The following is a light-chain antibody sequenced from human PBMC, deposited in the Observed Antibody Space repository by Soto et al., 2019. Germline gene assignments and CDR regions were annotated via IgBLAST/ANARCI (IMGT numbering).Light chain of an antibody. CDR2: AAS. J-gene: IGKJ1*01. CDR3: QKHNSAPRT. V-gene: IGKV1-27*01. Sequence: DIQMTSSPSSVTASGGDRVTISCRASQGISNYLAWYQQKPGKVPTLLIYAASTLQSGVPSRFSGSGSCTDFTLTSSSLQPEDVATYYYQKHNSAPRTFGQGTKVDIK. CDR1: QGISNY.